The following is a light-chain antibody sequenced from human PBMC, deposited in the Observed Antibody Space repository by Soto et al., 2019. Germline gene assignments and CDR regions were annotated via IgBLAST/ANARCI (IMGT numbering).Light chain of an antibody. Sequence: EIVLTHSPATLSLSPGERATLSCRASASVSSYLAWYQQKRGQAPRLLIDDASNRATGIPARFSGSRSGTDFTLTISSLEPADFAVYYCQQRSNWRIAFGQGARLEI. J-gene: IGKJ5*01. CDR2: DAS. CDR3: QQRSNWRIA. CDR1: ASVSSY. V-gene: IGKV3-11*01.